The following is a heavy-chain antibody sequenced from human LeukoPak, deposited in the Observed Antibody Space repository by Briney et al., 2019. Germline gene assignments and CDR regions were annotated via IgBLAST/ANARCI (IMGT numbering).Heavy chain of an antibody. CDR1: RGTFSSYA. J-gene: IGHJ6*02. Sequence: ASVKVSCKVSRGTFSSYAISWVRQAPGQGLEWMGRIIPILGIANYAQKFQGRVTITADKSTSTAYMELSSLRSEDTAVYYCARERGTVAGYYYYGMDVWGQGTTVTVSS. CDR3: ARERGTVAGYYYYGMDV. CDR2: IIPILGIA. D-gene: IGHD1/OR15-1a*01. V-gene: IGHV1-69*04.